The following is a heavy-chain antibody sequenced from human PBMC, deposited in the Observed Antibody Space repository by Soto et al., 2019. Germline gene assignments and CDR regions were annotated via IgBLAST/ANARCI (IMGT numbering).Heavy chain of an antibody. CDR2: ISYDGSNK. CDR1: GFTFSSYA. J-gene: IGHJ4*02. D-gene: IGHD2-15*01. CDR3: ARGACSGGSCYSSFSY. V-gene: IGHV3-30-3*01. Sequence: GGSLRLSCAASGFTFSSYAMHWVRQAPGKGLEWVAVISYDGSNKYYADSVKGRFTISRDNSKNTLYLQMNSLRAEDTAVYYCARGACSGGSCYSSFSYWGQGTLVTVSS.